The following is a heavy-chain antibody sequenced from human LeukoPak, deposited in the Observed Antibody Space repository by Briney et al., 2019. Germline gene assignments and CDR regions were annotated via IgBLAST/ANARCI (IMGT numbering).Heavy chain of an antibody. CDR3: VRAGYSGSYYFDS. CDR1: GFTVSSNY. V-gene: IGHV3-53*01. CDR2: IYSGGST. Sequence: GGSLRLSCAASGFTVSSNYMSWVRQAPGKGLEWVSVIYSGGSTYYADSVKGRFTISRDNSKNTLYLQMNSLRAEDTAVYYCVRAGYSGSYYFDSWGQGTLVTVSS. J-gene: IGHJ4*02. D-gene: IGHD1-26*01.